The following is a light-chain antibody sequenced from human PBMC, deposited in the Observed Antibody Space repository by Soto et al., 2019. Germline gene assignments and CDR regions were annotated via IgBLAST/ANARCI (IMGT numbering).Light chain of an antibody. CDR2: SAS. J-gene: IGKJ1*01. CDR1: QSISDT. Sequence: THSPSTLAVSPEVRALLSCRVSQSISDTLAWYQQKPGQAPRLLIYSASRGATGIPGRFGGSGSGTDFTLTISRLEPEDFAVYYCQQYGSSPPFTFGQRTNVDIK. CDR3: QQYGSSPPFT. V-gene: IGKV3-20*01.